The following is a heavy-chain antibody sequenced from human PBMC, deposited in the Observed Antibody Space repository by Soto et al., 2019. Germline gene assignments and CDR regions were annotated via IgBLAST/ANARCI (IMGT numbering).Heavy chain of an antibody. CDR1: GFSLITNGVG. J-gene: IGHJ4*02. CDR2: IFWDDDK. Sequence: QITLKESGPPLVKPKQTLTLTCNFSGFSLITNGVGVGWIRQPPGKALEWLALIFWDDDKHYSPSLMNRLTITKDTSENQVVLTMTNMDPVDTATYYCAHSAQWTDYFDYWGQGTLVTVSS. CDR3: AHSAQWTDYFDY. V-gene: IGHV2-5*02. D-gene: IGHD6-19*01.